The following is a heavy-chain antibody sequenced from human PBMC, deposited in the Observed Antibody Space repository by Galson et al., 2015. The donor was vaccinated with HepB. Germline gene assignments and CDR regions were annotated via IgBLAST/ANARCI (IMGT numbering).Heavy chain of an antibody. D-gene: IGHD1-26*01. Sequence: SLRLSCAASGFTFMTYTMNWVRQAPGKGLEWVSSISTTSSNIYYADSVKGRFTISRNNARNSLYLQMNSLRDEDTAVYYCARDEPSGSYIEYWGQGTLVTVSS. CDR2: ISTTSSNI. V-gene: IGHV3-48*02. J-gene: IGHJ4*02. CDR1: GFTFMTYT. CDR3: ARDEPSGSYIEY.